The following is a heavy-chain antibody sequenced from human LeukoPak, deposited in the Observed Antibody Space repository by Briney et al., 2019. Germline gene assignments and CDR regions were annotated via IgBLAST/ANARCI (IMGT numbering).Heavy chain of an antibody. D-gene: IGHD3-3*01. CDR1: GYSFTSNY. Sequence: ASVKVSCKASGYSFTSNYIHWVRQAPGQGLEWMGMIYPRDGSTSYAQKFQGRVPMTRDTSISTAYMELSRLRSDDTAVYYCARVEVEYYDFWSGARAFDYWGQGTLVTVSS. CDR2: IYPRDGST. V-gene: IGHV1-2*02. CDR3: ARVEVEYYDFWSGARAFDY. J-gene: IGHJ4*02.